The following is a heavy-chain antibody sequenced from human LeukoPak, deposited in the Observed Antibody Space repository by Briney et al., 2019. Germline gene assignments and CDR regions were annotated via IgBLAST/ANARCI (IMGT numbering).Heavy chain of an antibody. V-gene: IGHV1-69*04. D-gene: IGHD1-26*01. J-gene: IGHJ5*02. CDR1: GGTFSSYA. Sequence: SVKVSCKASGGTFSSYAISWVRQVPGQGLEWMGRIIPILGIANYAQKFQGRVTITADKSTSTAYMELSSLRSEDTAVYYCARDRNIVGATLNWFDPWGQGTLVTVSS. CDR2: IIPILGIA. CDR3: ARDRNIVGATLNWFDP.